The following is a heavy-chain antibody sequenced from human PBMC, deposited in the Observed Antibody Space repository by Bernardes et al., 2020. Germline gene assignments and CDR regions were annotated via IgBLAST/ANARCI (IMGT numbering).Heavy chain of an antibody. V-gene: IGHV6-1*01. J-gene: IGHJ4*02. CDR3: ARNSYYYDSSGYYYSPFDY. CDR2: TYYRSKWYN. Sequence: QTLSLTCAISGDSVSSNSAAWHWIRQSPSRGLEWLGRTYYRSKWYNDYAVSVKSRITINPDTSKNQFSLQLNSVTPEDTAVYYCARNSYYYDSSGYYYSPFDYWGQGTLVTVSS. D-gene: IGHD3-22*01. CDR1: GDSVSSNSAA.